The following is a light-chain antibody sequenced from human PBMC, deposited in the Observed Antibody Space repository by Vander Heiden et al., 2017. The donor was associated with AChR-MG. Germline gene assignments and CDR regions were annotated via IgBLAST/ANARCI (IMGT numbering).Light chain of an antibody. J-gene: IGKJ3*01. CDR3: QQYYNWPLT. CDR2: GAS. Sequence: EIVMTQSPATLSVSPGERATLSCRASQSVSSKLAWYQQKPGQPPRLLIYGASTRATGIPARFSGSGSGTEFTLTISSLQSEDFAVYSCQQYYNWPLTFGHRTKVEIK. V-gene: IGKV3-15*01. CDR1: QSVSSK.